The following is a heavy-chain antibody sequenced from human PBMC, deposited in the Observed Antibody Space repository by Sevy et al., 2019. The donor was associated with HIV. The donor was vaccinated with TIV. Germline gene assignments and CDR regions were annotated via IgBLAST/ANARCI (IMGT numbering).Heavy chain of an antibody. J-gene: IGHJ4*02. Sequence: ASVKVSCKASGYTFTGYYMHWVRQAPGQGLEWMGWINPNSGGTNYAQKFQGRVTMTRDTSISTAYMELSRLRSDDTAVYYCARVDSLPAAIFPIGYCGQGTLVTVSS. D-gene: IGHD2-2*02. V-gene: IGHV1-2*02. CDR2: INPNSGGT. CDR3: ARVDSLPAAIFPIGY. CDR1: GYTFTGYY.